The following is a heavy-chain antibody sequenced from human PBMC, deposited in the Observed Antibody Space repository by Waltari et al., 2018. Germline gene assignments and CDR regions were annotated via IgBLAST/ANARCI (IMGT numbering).Heavy chain of an antibody. CDR1: GYTFTGYY. CDR2: INPNSGGT. V-gene: IGHV1-2*02. J-gene: IGHJ4*02. D-gene: IGHD3-22*01. Sequence: QVQLVQSGAEVKKPGASVKVSCKASGYTFTGYYMHWVRQAPGHGLEWMGWINPNSGGTNYAQKCQGRVAMTRDTSSSTAYMALSRLRSDDTAVYYCARRPNTYYYDSSGYPLDYWRQGTLVTGAS. CDR3: ARRPNTYYYDSSGYPLDY.